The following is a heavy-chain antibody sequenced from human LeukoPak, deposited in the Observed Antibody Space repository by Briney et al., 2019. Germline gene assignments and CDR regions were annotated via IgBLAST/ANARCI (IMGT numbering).Heavy chain of an antibody. CDR3: ARGAKTIXXXPGFY. V-gene: IGHV1-2*02. CDR2: INPNSGGT. Sequence: ASVKVSCKASGYTFTGYYMHWVRQAPGQGLEWMGWINPNSGGTNYAQKFQGRVTMTRDTSISTAYMELSRLRSDDTAVYYCARGAKTIXXXPGFYWGQGTLVTVSS. D-gene: IGHD1-7*01. CDR1: GYTFTGYY. J-gene: IGHJ4*02.